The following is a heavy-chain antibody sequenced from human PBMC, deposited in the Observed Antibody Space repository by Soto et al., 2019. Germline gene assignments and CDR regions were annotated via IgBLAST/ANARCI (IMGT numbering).Heavy chain of an antibody. CDR2: MNPNSDNT. CDR3: ARGFGSGWYIGYYYYYYMDV. Sequence: GASVKVSCKASGYTFTSYDINWVRQATGQGLEWMGWMNPNSDNTGYAQKFQGRVTMTRNTSISTAYMELSSLRSEDTAVYYCARGFGSGWYIGYYYYYYMDVWGKGTTVTVSS. J-gene: IGHJ6*03. V-gene: IGHV1-8*01. D-gene: IGHD6-19*01. CDR1: GYTFTSYD.